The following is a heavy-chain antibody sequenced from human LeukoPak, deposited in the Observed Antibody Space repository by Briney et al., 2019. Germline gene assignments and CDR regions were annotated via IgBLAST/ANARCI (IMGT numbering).Heavy chain of an antibody. CDR2: IYSGGST. CDR1: GFTASSNY. D-gene: IGHD2-15*01. V-gene: IGHV3-66*01. J-gene: IGHJ4*02. CDR3: VRGPYCSGGSCYGHFDH. Sequence: SGGSLRLSCAASGFTASSNYMSWVRQAPGKGLEWVSVIYSGGSTYYADSVKGRFTISRENAKNSLYLQMNSLRVGDTAVYYCVRGPYCSGGSCYGHFDHWSQGTLVTASS.